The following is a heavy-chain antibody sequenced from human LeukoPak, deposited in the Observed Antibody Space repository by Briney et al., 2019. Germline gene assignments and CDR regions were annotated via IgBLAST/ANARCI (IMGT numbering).Heavy chain of an antibody. V-gene: IGHV3-48*01. CDR3: SGWLDY. Sequence: GKGLEWVSYISSSSSTIYYADSVKGRFTISRDNAKNSLYLQMNSLRAEDTAVYYCSGWLDYWGQGTLVTVSS. J-gene: IGHJ4*02. D-gene: IGHD6-19*01. CDR2: ISSSSSTI.